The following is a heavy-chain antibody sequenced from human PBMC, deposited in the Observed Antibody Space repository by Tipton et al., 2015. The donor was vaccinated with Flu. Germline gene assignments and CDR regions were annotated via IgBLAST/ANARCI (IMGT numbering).Heavy chain of an antibody. V-gene: IGHV4-39*01. D-gene: IGHD6-19*01. CDR1: GGSISSSSYY. Sequence: LRLSCTVSGGSISSSSYYWGWIRQPPGKGLEWIGSIYYSGSTYYNPSLKSRVTISVDTSKNQFSLKLSSVTAADTAVYYCAKRVVVAAHFDYWGQGTLVTVSS. CDR3: AKRVVVAAHFDY. J-gene: IGHJ4*02. CDR2: IYYSGST.